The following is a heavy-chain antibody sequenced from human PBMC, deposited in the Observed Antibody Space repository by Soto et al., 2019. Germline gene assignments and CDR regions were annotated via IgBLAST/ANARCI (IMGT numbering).Heavy chain of an antibody. CDR3: THSGYDSRGYQNAYYYYGMDV. CDR1: GFTFGDYS. V-gene: IGHV3-49*04. J-gene: IGHJ6*02. CDR2: IRSKAYGGTT. Sequence: SLIVSCPSSGFTFGDYSMSWVRQSPGKGLEWVGFIRSKAYGGTTEYAASVKGRFTISRDDSKSIAYLQMNSLKTEDTAVYYCTHSGYDSRGYQNAYYYYGMDVWGQGTTVTVSS. D-gene: IGHD5-12*01.